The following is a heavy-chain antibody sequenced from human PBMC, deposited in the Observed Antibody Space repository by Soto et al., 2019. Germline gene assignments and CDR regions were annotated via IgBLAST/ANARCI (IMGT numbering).Heavy chain of an antibody. J-gene: IGHJ4*02. CDR3: ARDNNDFWSLYPLAFDY. CDR1: GGSLTKYY. CDR2: ISTSGNV. Sequence: SETLSLTCTVSGGSLTKYYWIWIRQPAGKGLEWIGRISTSGNVVSKASLRSRLTVSVDTSKNQFSLRLTSVTAADTAVYYCARDNNDFWSLYPLAFDYWGQGALVTVSS. D-gene: IGHD3-3*01. V-gene: IGHV4-4*07.